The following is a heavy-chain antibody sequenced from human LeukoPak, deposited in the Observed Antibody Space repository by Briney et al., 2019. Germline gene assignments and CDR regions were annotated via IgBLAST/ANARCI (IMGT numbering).Heavy chain of an antibody. CDR3: AKGVTLVDY. CDR1: GFTFTSYA. V-gene: IGHV3-23*01. D-gene: IGHD3-10*01. CDR2: ISVCGGST. J-gene: IGHJ4*02. Sequence: GGSLRLSCAASGFTFTSYAMSWVRQASGKGLEWVSVISVCGGSTYYADSVKGRFTISRDNSKNTLYLQMNSLRAEDTAVYYCAKGVTLVDYWGQGTLVTVSS.